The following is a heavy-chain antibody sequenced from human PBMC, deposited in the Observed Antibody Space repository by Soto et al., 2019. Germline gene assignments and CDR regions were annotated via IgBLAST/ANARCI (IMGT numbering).Heavy chain of an antibody. Sequence: PGGSLRLSCAASGFTFGTYAMHWVRQAPGKGLEWMALIWYDGSRKWYADSVKGRFTISRDNSKNTLYLQLSSLRVEDTAVYFCARDKGGYSDGPIDYWGQGTVVTVSS. D-gene: IGHD5-18*01. CDR1: GFTFGTYA. CDR3: ARDKGGYSDGPIDY. J-gene: IGHJ4*02. CDR2: IWYDGSRK. V-gene: IGHV3-33*01.